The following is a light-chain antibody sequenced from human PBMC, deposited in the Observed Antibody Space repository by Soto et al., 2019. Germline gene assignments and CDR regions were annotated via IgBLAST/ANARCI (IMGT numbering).Light chain of an antibody. J-gene: IGKJ4*01. V-gene: IGKV2-29*03. Sequence: DIVMTQAPLSLSVTPGQPASISCKSSQSLLHSDGKTYLSWYLQKPGQPPQLLMYEVSIRFSGVPDRFRGSGSGTDFTLSISRMEAADVGIYYCMQATQPLLTFGGGTKVDIK. CDR1: QSLLHSDGKTY. CDR3: MQATQPLLT. CDR2: EVS.